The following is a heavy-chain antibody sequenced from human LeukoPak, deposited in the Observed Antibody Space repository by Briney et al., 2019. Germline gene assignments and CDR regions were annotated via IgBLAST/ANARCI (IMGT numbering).Heavy chain of an antibody. CDR2: IFYSGQT. Sequence: PSETLSVTCTDPGGSINNTIHYCGSTRHPPGEGLELTGIIFYSGQTYYNPSLKSRVPISVDTLKKQFSLKLISVTAADTPVYFGARGTLYSGWSYYFDSWGQGTLVPVSS. CDR3: ARGTLYSGWSYYFDS. D-gene: IGHD6-19*01. J-gene: IGHJ4*02. V-gene: IGHV4-39*07. CDR1: GGSINNTIHY.